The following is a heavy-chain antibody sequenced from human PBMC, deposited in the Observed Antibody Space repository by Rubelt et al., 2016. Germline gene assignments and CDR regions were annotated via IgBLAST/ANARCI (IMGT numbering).Heavy chain of an antibody. Sequence: QLQLQESGPGLVKPAETLSLTCTVSACSISSSNYYWGWLRQPPWKGLEWLGSIYHSGSTYYNPSLNGLVTISVDTSKNQFSLKLSYVTAADTAVYYCAREGHYFDWLLSGSYPPWCQGTLVTVSS. V-gene: IGHV4-39*07. CDR3: AREGHYFDWLLSGSYPP. CDR1: ACSISSSNYY. D-gene: IGHD3-9*01. J-gene: IGHJ5*02. CDR2: IYHSGST.